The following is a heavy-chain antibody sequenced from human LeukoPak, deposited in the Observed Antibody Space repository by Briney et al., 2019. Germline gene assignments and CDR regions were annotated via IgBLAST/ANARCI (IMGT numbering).Heavy chain of an antibody. CDR1: GGSIGSSSYY. CDR3: ARGKDSSGYYYSTNNWFDP. V-gene: IGHV4-39*01. Sequence: SETLSLTCTVSGGSIGSSSYYWGWIRQPPGKGLEWIGSIYYSGSTYYNPSLKSRVTISVDTSKNQFSLKLSSVTAADTAVYYCARGKDSSGYYYSTNNWFDPWGQGTLVTVSS. CDR2: IYYSGST. D-gene: IGHD3-22*01. J-gene: IGHJ5*02.